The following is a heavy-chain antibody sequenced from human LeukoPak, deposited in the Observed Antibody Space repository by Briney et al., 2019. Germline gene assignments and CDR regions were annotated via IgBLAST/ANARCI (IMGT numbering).Heavy chain of an antibody. CDR3: ARHGGGWEPILFDS. V-gene: IGHV4-30-4*08. CDR1: GGSISSGGYY. CDR2: IYYSGST. J-gene: IGHJ4*02. Sequence: SETLSLTCTVSGGSISSGGYYWSWIRQHPGKGLEWIGYIYYSGSTYYNPSLKSRVIIYVDRSKNQFSLKLRSGTAADTAVYFCARHGGGWEPILFDSWGQGTLVTVSS. D-gene: IGHD1-26*01.